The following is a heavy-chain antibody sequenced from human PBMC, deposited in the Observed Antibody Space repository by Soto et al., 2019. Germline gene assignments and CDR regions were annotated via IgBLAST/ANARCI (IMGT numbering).Heavy chain of an antibody. CDR1: GGSISSGDYY. CDR2: IYYSGST. J-gene: IGHJ5*02. V-gene: IGHV4-30-4*01. CDR3: ARAPTWTNDWLDP. Sequence: QVQLQESGPGLVKPSQTLSLTCTVSGGSISSGDYYWRWTRQPPGKGLECIGYIYYSGSTYYNPPLKSRVTISVDTSKNQFSLKLSSVTAADTAVCCCARAPTWTNDWLDPWGQGTLVTVSS. D-gene: IGHD3-3*01.